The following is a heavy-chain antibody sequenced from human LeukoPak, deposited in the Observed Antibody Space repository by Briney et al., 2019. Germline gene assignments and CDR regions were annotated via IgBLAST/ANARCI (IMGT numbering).Heavy chain of an antibody. CDR3: ASYTGARPRAFDI. CDR2: IYYTGST. CDR1: GGSISSYY. D-gene: IGHD6-6*01. J-gene: IGHJ3*02. V-gene: IGHV4-39*07. Sequence: SETLSLTCTVSGGSISSYYWGWIRQPPGKGLEWIGTIYYTGSTYYNPSLKSRVTISIDTSKNQFSLKLSSVTAADTAVYYCASYTGARPRAFDIWGQGTMVTVSS.